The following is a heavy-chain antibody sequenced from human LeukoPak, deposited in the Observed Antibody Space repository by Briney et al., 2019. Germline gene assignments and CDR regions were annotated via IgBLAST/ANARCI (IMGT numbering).Heavy chain of an antibody. CDR3: TTDHDSGSYNYFDY. J-gene: IGHJ4*02. CDR2: IKSKTDGGTT. Sequence: GGSLTLSCAASGFTFSNAWMSWVRQAPGKGLEWVGRIKSKTDGGTTDYAAPVKGRFTISRDDSKNTLYPQMNSLKTEDTTVYYCTTDHDSGSYNYFDYWGQGTLLRVSS. V-gene: IGHV3-15*01. CDR1: GFTFSNAW. D-gene: IGHD1-26*01.